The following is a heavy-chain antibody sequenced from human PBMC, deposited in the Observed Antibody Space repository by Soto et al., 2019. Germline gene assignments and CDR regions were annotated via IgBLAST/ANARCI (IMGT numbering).Heavy chain of an antibody. D-gene: IGHD3-10*01. V-gene: IGHV3-7*03. Sequence: EVGLVESGGGLVQPGKSLRLSCAASGFTFSRYWMHWIRQAPGKGLEWVANINQDGSGKYYVDSVKGRFTISRDNTKNSLFLEMNSLRAEDTAVYYCANMTSRESSPLWGQGTLVTVSS. CDR1: GFTFSRYW. CDR2: INQDGSGK. J-gene: IGHJ4*02. CDR3: ANMTSRESSPL.